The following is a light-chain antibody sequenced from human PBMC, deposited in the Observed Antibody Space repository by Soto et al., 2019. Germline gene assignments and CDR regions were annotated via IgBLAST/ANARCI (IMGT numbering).Light chain of an antibody. CDR3: QQYNSYSTWT. Sequence: DIPMTQSPSTLSASVGDRVTISCRASQSVSWYLAWYQQKPGKAPKILIFDASRLGSGVPSRFSGSGSGTELTLTISSLQPDDFATYYCQQYNSYSTWTFGQGTKVEI. V-gene: IGKV1-5*01. CDR2: DAS. CDR1: QSVSWY. J-gene: IGKJ1*01.